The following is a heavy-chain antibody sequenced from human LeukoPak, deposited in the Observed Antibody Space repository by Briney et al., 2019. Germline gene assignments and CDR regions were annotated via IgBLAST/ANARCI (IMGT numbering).Heavy chain of an antibody. J-gene: IGHJ6*02. V-gene: IGHV3-74*01. CDR3: ARGAPYAPYYDFWSGYYPSRGGYYYYGMDV. D-gene: IGHD3-3*01. CDR2: INSGGSST. CDR1: GNYW. Sequence: GGSLRLSCAASGNYWMHWVRQAPGKGLVWVSRINSGGSSTSYADSVKGRFTISRDNAKKTLYLQMNTLRAEDTAVYYCARGAPYAPYYDFWSGYYPSRGGYYYYGMDVWGQGTTVTVSS.